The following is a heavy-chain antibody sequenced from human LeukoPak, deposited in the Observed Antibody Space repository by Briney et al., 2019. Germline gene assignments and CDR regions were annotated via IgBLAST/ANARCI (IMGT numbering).Heavy chain of an antibody. CDR1: GYTFTSYD. V-gene: IGHV1-8*01. J-gene: IGHJ6*02. CDR2: MNPNSGNT. CDR3: ARGSGYYDFWSGYAAPLDYYYYYGMDV. D-gene: IGHD3-3*01. Sequence: ASVKVSCKASGYTFTSYDINWVRQATGQGLEWMGWMNPNSGNTVYAQKFEGRVTMTRNTSISTAYMELSSLRSEDTAVYYCARGSGYYDFWSGYAAPLDYYYYYGMDVWGQGTTVTVSS.